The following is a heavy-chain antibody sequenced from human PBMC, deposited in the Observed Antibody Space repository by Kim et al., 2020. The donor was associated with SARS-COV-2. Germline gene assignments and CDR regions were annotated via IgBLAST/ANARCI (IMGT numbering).Heavy chain of an antibody. CDR2: IHPSGST. J-gene: IGHJ4*02. V-gene: IGHV4-34*01. D-gene: IGHD5-18*01. CDR3: ARGQDTAKTGY. Sequence: SETLSLTCAVYGASFSGYYWSWIRQSPGKRLEWIGEIHPSGSTSYNPSLQSRVTISIDTSRSHMSLRLTSVTAADTAVYFCARGQDTAKTGYWGQGTLVTGSS. CDR1: GASFSGYY.